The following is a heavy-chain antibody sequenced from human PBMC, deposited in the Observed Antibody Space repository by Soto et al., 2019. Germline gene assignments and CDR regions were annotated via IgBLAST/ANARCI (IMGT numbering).Heavy chain of an antibody. D-gene: IGHD3-3*01. V-gene: IGHV3-23*01. CDR3: AKVNTIVGMEYYYYGMDF. J-gene: IGHJ6*04. Sequence: GKGLEWVSTISGSGGSTYFPSSGKGRFTISRDNSKNTLYLQMNSLRDEDTAVYFCAKVNTIVGMEYYYYGMDFLGKGTTVTVS. CDR2: ISGSGGST.